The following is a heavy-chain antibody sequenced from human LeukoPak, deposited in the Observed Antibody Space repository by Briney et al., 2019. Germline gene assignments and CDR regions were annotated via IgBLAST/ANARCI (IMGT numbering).Heavy chain of an antibody. Sequence: LETLSLTCDVSGGSIDSTNWWNWVRQPPGKGLEWIGEIHHDGRINYNPSLKSRVTLSVDKSKNQFSLRLNSVTAADTAMYYCARSHDHLWGNYPDYWGQGTLVTVSS. CDR1: GGSIDSTNW. V-gene: IGHV4/OR15-8*01. CDR3: ARSHDHLWGNYPDY. J-gene: IGHJ4*02. CDR2: IHHDGRI. D-gene: IGHD3-16*02.